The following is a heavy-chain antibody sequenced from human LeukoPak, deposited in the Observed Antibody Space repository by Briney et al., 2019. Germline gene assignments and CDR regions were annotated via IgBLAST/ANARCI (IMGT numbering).Heavy chain of an antibody. CDR2: INPNSGGT. D-gene: IGHD2-15*01. V-gene: IGHV1-2*02. Sequence: ASVKVSCKASGYTLTGYYMHWVRQAPGQGLEWMGWINPNSGGTNYAQKFQGRVTMTRDTSISTAYMELSRLRSDDTAVYYCARYCSGGSCYPGYWGQGTLVTVSS. J-gene: IGHJ4*02. CDR3: ARYCSGGSCYPGY. CDR1: GYTLTGYY.